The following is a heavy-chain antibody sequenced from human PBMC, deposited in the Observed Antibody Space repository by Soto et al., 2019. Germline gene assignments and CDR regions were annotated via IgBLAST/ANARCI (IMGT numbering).Heavy chain of an antibody. D-gene: IGHD5-18*01. CDR1: GDTFYTYT. CDR2: ITPIYPTT. CDR3: ARIPRYSFPTSDDLDS. Sequence: SVKVSCKASGDTFYTYTFSWVRQAPGQGLEWMGSITPIYPTTNYAEKFQGRLTVTADGSTNTAYMELNSLTSDDTAVYYCARIPRYSFPTSDDLDSWGQGTLVTVSS. V-gene: IGHV1-69*13. J-gene: IGHJ4*02.